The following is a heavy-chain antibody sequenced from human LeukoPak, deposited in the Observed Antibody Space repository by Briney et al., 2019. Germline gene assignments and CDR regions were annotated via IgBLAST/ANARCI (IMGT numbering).Heavy chain of an antibody. V-gene: IGHV1-69*05. CDR2: IIPIFGTA. J-gene: IGHJ6*03. Sequence: SVKVSCKASGGTFSSYAISWVRQAPGQGLEWMGGIIPIFGTANYAQKFQGRVTITTDESTTTAYMELSSLRSEDTAVYYCARDRGEPTAHYYYMDVWGKGTTVTVSS. CDR1: GGTFSSYA. CDR3: ARDRGEPTAHYYYMDV. D-gene: IGHD1-14*01.